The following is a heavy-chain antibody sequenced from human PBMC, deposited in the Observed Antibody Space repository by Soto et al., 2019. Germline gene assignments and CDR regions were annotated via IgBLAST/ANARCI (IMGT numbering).Heavy chain of an antibody. CDR3: AKDRPNEVVDYFDS. Sequence: QVQLVESGGGVVQPGRSLTLSCAASGFPFSTYGMHWVRQAPAKGLEWVAVISDDGSDKYYADSVKGRFTVSRDNSKNTLYLQMNSLRAEDTAVYYCAKDRPNEVVDYFDSWGQGTLVTVSS. CDR1: GFPFSTYG. D-gene: IGHD6-6*01. CDR2: ISDDGSDK. V-gene: IGHV3-30*18. J-gene: IGHJ4*02.